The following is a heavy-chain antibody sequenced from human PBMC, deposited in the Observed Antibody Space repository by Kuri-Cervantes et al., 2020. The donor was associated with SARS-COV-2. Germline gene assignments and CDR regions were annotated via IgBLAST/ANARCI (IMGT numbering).Heavy chain of an antibody. CDR3: ARHGDISGFLEWLVPPIYFDY. J-gene: IGHJ4*02. D-gene: IGHD3-3*01. CDR1: GGSISSGGYY. CDR2: IYHGGST. Sequence: SETLSLTCTVSGGSISSGGYYWSWIRQPPGKGLEWIGYIYHGGSTYYNPSLKSRVTISVDRSKNQFSLKLSSVTAADTAVYYCARHGDISGFLEWLVPPIYFDYWGQGTLVTVSS. V-gene: IGHV4-30-2*01.